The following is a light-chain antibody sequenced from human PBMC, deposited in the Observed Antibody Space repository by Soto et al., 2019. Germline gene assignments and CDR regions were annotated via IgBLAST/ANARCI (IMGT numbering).Light chain of an antibody. CDR2: KAS. Sequence: DLQMTQSPSTLSACVGDRVTITCRASQSISSWLAWYQQKPGKAPKLLIYKASSLESGVPSRFSGSGSGTEFTLTISSLQPDDFATYYCQQYNSYPTFGQGTKVEIK. CDR3: QQYNSYPT. J-gene: IGKJ1*01. V-gene: IGKV1-5*03. CDR1: QSISSW.